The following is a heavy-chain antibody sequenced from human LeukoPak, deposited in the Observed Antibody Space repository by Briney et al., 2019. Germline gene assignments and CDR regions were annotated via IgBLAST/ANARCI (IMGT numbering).Heavy chain of an antibody. D-gene: IGHD5-12*01. CDR2: ISSSSSYI. V-gene: IGHV3-21*01. CDR3: AREGGSSRAFDI. CDR1: GFTFSSYS. Sequence: PGGSLRLSCAASGFTFSSYSMNWVRQAPGKGLEWVSSISSSSSYIYYADSVKGRFTISRDNAKNSLYLQMNSLRAEDTAVYYCAREGGSSRAFDIWGQGTMVTVSS. J-gene: IGHJ3*02.